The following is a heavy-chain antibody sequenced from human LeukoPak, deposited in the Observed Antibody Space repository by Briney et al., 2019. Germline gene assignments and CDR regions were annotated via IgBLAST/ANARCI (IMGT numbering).Heavy chain of an antibody. D-gene: IGHD3-22*01. CDR1: AFIFSGHW. CDR2: IKEDGSER. V-gene: IGHV3-7*03. J-gene: IGHJ4*02. Sequence: GGSLRLSCEGSAFIFSGHWMNWVRQTPGKGLEWVASIKEDGSERQYVDSVKGRFSISRDNTKGSLFLQLNSLRAEDTAVYYCARVYSSGYHFDYWGQGTLVTVSS. CDR3: ARVYSSGYHFDY.